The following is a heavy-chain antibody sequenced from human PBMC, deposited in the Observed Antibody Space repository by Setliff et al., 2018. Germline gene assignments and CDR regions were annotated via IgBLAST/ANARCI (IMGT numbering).Heavy chain of an antibody. CDR2: IKQDGSEK. Sequence: AGGSLRLSCAASGFTFSSYWMSWVRQAPGKGLEWVANIKQDGSEKYYVDSVKGRFTISRDNAKNSLYLQMNSLRAADTAVYYCARVGQLWTQRYYYYGMDVWGQGTTVTVSS. J-gene: IGHJ6*02. D-gene: IGHD5-18*01. CDR1: GFTFSSYW. V-gene: IGHV3-7*01. CDR3: ARVGQLWTQRYYYYGMDV.